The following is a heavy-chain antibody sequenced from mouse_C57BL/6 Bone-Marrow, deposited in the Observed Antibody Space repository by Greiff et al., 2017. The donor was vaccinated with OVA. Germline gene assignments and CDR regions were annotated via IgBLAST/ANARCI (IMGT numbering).Heavy chain of an antibody. J-gene: IGHJ3*01. Sequence: EVKLVESGGGLVKPGGSLKLSCAASGFTFSSHAMSWVRQTPEKRLEWVATISDGGSYTYYPDNVKGRFTISRDNAKNNLYLQMSHLKSEDTAMYYCARDRNYYGSERGFAYWGQGTLVTVSA. CDR3: ARDRNYYGSERGFAY. CDR2: ISDGGSYT. D-gene: IGHD1-1*01. V-gene: IGHV5-4*01. CDR1: GFTFSSHA.